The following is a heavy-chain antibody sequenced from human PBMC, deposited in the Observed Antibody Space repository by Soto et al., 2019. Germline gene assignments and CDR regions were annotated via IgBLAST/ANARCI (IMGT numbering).Heavy chain of an antibody. D-gene: IGHD3-10*01. CDR2: IIPILGIA. CDR1: GGTFSSYT. CDR3: ARDRYGSGNWFDP. Sequence: QVQLVQSGAEVKKPGSSVKVSCKASGGTFSSYTISWVRQAPGQGLEWMGRIIPILGIANYAQKFQGRVKITADKSTSTAYMELSSLRSEDTAVYYCARDRYGSGNWFDPWGQGTLVTVSS. V-gene: IGHV1-69*08. J-gene: IGHJ5*02.